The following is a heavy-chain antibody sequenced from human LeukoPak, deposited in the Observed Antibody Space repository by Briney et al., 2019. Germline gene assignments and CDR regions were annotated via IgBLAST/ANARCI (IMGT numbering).Heavy chain of an antibody. V-gene: IGHV4-34*01. CDR1: GWSFSGYY. J-gene: IGHJ5*02. CDR2: INHSGST. Sequence: SETLSHTCAVYGWSFSGYYWSWIRQPPGKGLEWIGEINHSGSTNYNPSLKSRVTISVDTSKNQFSLKLSSVTAADTAVYYCARAFDYVWGSYRYRNWLDPWGQGTLVTVSS. CDR3: ARAFDYVWGSYRYRNWLDP. D-gene: IGHD3-16*02.